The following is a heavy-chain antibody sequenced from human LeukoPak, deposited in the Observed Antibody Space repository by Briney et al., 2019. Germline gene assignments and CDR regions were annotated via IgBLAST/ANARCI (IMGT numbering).Heavy chain of an antibody. J-gene: IGHJ6*02. V-gene: IGHV3-48*01. CDR1: GFPFSSYS. CDR3: ARDCEWCGSGSYPTLLFRYYGMDV. Sequence: GGSLRLSCAASGFPFSSYSMNWVPQAPGKGLEWVSYNSSSRSTIYYADCVKGRYTISRDNAKSSLYLQMNSLRAEDTAVYYCARDCEWCGSGSYPTLLFRYYGMDVWGQGTTVTVSS. CDR2: NSSSRSTI. D-gene: IGHD3-10*01.